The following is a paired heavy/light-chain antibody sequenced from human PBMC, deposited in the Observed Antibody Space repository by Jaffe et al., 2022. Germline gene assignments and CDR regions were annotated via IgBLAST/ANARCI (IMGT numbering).Heavy chain of an antibody. Sequence: QVQLVQSGAEVKKPGASVKVSCKVSGYTLTELSMHWVRQAPGKGLEWMGGFDPEDGETIYAQKFQGRVTMTEDTSTDTAYMELSSLRSEDTAVYYCATDRPFYGDYGDEPGGVFDYWGQGTLVTVSS. D-gene: IGHD4-17*01. J-gene: IGHJ4*02. CDR3: ATDRPFYGDYGDEPGGVFDY. V-gene: IGHV1-24*01. CDR1: GYTLTELS. CDR2: FDPEDGET.
Light chain of an antibody. CDR2: KIS. Sequence: DIVMTQTPLSSPVTLGQPASISCRSSQSLVHSDGNTYLSWLQQRPGQPPRLLIYKISNRFSGVPDRFSGSGAGTDFTLKISRVEAEDVGVYYCMQATQFPRSFGGGTKVEIK. CDR3: MQATQFPRS. V-gene: IGKV2-24*01. J-gene: IGKJ4*01. CDR1: QSLVHSDGNTY.